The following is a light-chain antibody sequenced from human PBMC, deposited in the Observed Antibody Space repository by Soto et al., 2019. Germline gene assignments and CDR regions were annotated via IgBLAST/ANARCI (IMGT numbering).Light chain of an antibody. CDR1: RSDIGAGYR. CDR2: DVS. Sequence: QSVLTQPPSVSGAPGQRVTISCTGSRSDIGAGYRVRWYQQVPGKAPKLLLYDVSYRPSGVSNRFSGSKSGNTASLTISGLQAEDEADYYCSSYTSSTVVFGTGTKVTVL. V-gene: IGLV1-40*01. J-gene: IGLJ1*01. CDR3: SSYTSSTVV.